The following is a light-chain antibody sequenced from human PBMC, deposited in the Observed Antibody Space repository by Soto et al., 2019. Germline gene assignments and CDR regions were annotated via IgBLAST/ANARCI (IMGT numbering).Light chain of an antibody. Sequence: NFMLTQPHSVSESPGKTGIISCTRSSGSIASNYVQWYQQRPGSAPTTVIYADNQRPSGVPGRFSGSIDSSSDSASLIISGMRTEAEADYFCQSYGTNNQVFGGGTQLTVL. V-gene: IGLV6-57*04. CDR1: SGSIASNY. CDR3: QSYGTNNQV. J-gene: IGLJ2*01. CDR2: ADN.